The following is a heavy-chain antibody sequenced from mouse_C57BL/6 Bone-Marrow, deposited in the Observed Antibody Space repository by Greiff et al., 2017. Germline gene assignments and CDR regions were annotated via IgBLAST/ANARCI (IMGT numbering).Heavy chain of an antibody. CDR3: ATAYYGSSYNWYFDV. Sequence: QVQLKESGPGLVQPSQSLSITCTVSGFSLTSYGVHWVRQSPGKGLEWLGVIWSGGSTDYNAAFISRRSISKDNSKSQVFFKMNSLQADDTAIYYCATAYYGSSYNWYFDVWGTGTTVTVSS. D-gene: IGHD1-1*01. V-gene: IGHV2-2*01. J-gene: IGHJ1*03. CDR1: GFSLTSYG. CDR2: IWSGGST.